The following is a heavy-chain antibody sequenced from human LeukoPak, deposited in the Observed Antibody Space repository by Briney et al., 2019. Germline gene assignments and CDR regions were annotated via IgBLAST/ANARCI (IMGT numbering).Heavy chain of an antibody. CDR1: GFTFSNYP. CDR3: ARDGRRVTFAYGY. V-gene: IGHV3-64*01. D-gene: IGHD2-21*02. J-gene: IGHJ4*02. CDR2: ISGDGGTI. Sequence: GGSLRLSCAASGFTFSNYPMHWIRQAPGKGLEFVSAISGDGGTIDYANSVKGRFTISRDNSKNTLYLQMGSLRPEDMAVYYCARDGRRVTFAYGYWGQGTLVTVSS.